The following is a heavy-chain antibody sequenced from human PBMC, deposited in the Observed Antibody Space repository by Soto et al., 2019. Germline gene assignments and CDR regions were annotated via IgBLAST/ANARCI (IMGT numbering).Heavy chain of an antibody. CDR3: ARGTSYYGDNAQIGY. J-gene: IGHJ4*02. V-gene: IGHV4-31*03. Sequence: QVQLQESGPGLVKPSQTLSLTCTVSGGSISSGGYYWSWIRQYPGKGLEWIGYIYYSGSTYSGSTYYKQALKSRVTISVDTSKNQFSLKLSTVTAADTAVYYCARGTSYYGDNAQIGYWGQGTVVTVSS. CDR1: GGSISSGGYY. D-gene: IGHD4-17*01. CDR2: IYYSGSTYSGST.